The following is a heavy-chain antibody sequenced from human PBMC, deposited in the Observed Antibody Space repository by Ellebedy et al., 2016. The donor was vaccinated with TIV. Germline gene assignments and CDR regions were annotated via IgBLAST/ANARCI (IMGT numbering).Heavy chain of an antibody. D-gene: IGHD3-16*01. Sequence: PGGSLRLSCAASAFTLTTYTMNWVRQAPGKGLEWVVNIHQDESEINYVDSVKCRFIISRDNAKNSVYLQMNSLRAEDTAMYFCTRDNWGPDYWGQGNLVTVSS. J-gene: IGHJ4*02. V-gene: IGHV3-7*01. CDR3: TRDNWGPDY. CDR2: IHQDESEI. CDR1: AFTLTTYT.